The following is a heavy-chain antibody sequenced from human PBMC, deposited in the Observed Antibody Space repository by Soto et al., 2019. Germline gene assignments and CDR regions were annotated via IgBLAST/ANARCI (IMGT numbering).Heavy chain of an antibody. CDR1: NYTFINFG. CDR3: ASGSGDRWDFDI. CDR2: ITPFNGKT. J-gene: IGHJ3*02. Sequence: ASVKVSCKGSNYTFINFGISWVRQAPGQGLEWMGWITPFNGKTNYAQKFQGRITITRDTSTSTAYMELSRLRSDDTAVYYCASGSGDRWDFDIWGQGTMVTVSS. D-gene: IGHD1-26*01. V-gene: IGHV1-18*01.